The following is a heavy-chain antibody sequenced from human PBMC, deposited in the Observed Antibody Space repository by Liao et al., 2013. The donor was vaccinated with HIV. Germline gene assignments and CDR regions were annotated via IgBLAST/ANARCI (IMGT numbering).Heavy chain of an antibody. V-gene: IGHV4-34*01. CDR3: ARGSRIALLTGAIGGFLQH. D-gene: IGHD2-2*02. CDR1: GGSFSGYY. J-gene: IGHJ1*01. Sequence: QVQLQQWGARPLKPSETLSLTCAVYGGSFSGYYWNWIRQPPREGGVEWIGDINHSGRTNYNPSLNSRVTISVDTSKNQFSLRLRSVTAADTAVYYCARGSRIALLTGAIGGFLQHWGQGTRSPSPQ. CDR2: INHSGRT.